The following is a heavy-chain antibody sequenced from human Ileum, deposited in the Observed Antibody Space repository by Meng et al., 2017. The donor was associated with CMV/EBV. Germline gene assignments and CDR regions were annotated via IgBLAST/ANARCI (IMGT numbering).Heavy chain of an antibody. Sequence: GESLKISCTTSGFTFSSYSMNWVRQAPGKGLEWVSYISTSSSTIYHADSVKGRFTISRDNVKNSLYLQMNSLRAEDTAMYYCARSPGFGELLPFDYWGQGNLVNVSS. D-gene: IGHD3-10*01. CDR2: ISTSSSTI. CDR3: ARSPGFGELLPFDY. J-gene: IGHJ4*02. V-gene: IGHV3-48*04. CDR1: GFTFSSYS.